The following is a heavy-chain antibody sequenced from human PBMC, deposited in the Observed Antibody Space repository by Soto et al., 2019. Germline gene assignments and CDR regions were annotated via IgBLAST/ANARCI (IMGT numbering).Heavy chain of an antibody. Sequence: SETLSLTCTVSGGSISSYYWSWIRQPPGKGLEWIGYIYYSGSTNYNPSLKSRVTISVDTSKNQFSLKLSSVTAADTAVYYCERADRITMVRSPSGWFDPWGQGTLVTVSS. J-gene: IGHJ5*02. V-gene: IGHV4-59*01. CDR1: GGSISSYY. D-gene: IGHD3-10*01. CDR2: IYYSGST. CDR3: ERADRITMVRSPSGWFDP.